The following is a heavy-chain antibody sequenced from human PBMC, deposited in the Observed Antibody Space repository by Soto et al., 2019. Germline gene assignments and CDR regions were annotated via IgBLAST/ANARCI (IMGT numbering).Heavy chain of an antibody. CDR1: GFTFSNAW. D-gene: IGHD3-10*01. V-gene: IGHV3-15*01. CDR2: IKSKTDGETT. J-gene: IGHJ4*02. Sequence: EVQLVESGGGLVKPGGSLRLSCAASGFTFSNAWMSWVRQAPGKGLEWIGRIKSKTDGETTDYAAPVKGRFTISRDDSENTLYLQMNSLKTEDTAVYYCTTDLRGEGGGGYWGQGTLVTVSS. CDR3: TTDLRGEGGGGY.